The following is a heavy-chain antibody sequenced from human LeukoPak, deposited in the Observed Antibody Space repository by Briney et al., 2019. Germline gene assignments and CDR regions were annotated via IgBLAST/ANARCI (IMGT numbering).Heavy chain of an antibody. CDR3: ARDGGYCSSTSCETPHYYYYGMDV. D-gene: IGHD2-2*01. CDR2: IWYDGSNK. V-gene: IGHV3-33*01. Sequence: GGSLRLSCAASGFTFSSYGMHWVRQAPGKGLEWVAVIWYDGSNKYYADSVKGRFTISRDNSKNTLYLQMNSLRAEDTAVYYCARDGGYCSSTSCETPHYYYYGMDVWGQGTTVTVSS. J-gene: IGHJ6*02. CDR1: GFTFSSYG.